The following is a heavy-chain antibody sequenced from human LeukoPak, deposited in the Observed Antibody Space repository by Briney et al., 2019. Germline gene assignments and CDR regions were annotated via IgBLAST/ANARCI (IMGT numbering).Heavy chain of an antibody. CDR1: GYSFTSYW. Sequence: GESLKISCKGSGYSFTSYWISWVRQMPGKGLEWMGRIDPSDSYTNYSPSFQGHVTISAGKSISTAYLQWSSLKASDTAMYYCARRMEDWFDPWGQGTLVTVSS. D-gene: IGHD1-1*01. CDR3: ARRMEDWFDP. V-gene: IGHV5-10-1*01. J-gene: IGHJ5*02. CDR2: IDPSDSYT.